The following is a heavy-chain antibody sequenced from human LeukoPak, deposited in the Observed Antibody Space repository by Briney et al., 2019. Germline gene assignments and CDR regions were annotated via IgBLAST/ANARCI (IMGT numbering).Heavy chain of an antibody. CDR2: INPSGGST. D-gene: IGHD3-3*01. V-gene: IGHV1-46*01. J-gene: IGHJ4*02. CDR3: ARDSYYDFWSASAIGDY. CDR1: GYSFTNYY. Sequence: GASVKVSCKASGYSFTNYYMHWVRQAPGQGLEWMGIINPSGGSTSYAQKFQGRVTMTRDMSTSTVYMELSSLRSEDTAVYYCARDSYYDFWSASAIGDYWGQGTLVTVSS.